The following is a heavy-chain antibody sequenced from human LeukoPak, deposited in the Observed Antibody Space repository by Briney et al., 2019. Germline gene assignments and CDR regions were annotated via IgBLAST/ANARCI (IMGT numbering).Heavy chain of an antibody. CDR3: ARGGDILTGTPKAYYYYYMDV. J-gene: IGHJ6*03. CDR2: ISAYNGNT. V-gene: IGHV1-18*01. D-gene: IGHD3-9*01. Sequence: ASVKVSCKASGYTFTSYAMNWVRQAPGQGLEWMGWISAYNGNTNYAQKLQGRVTMTTDTSTSTAYMELRSLRSDDTAVYYCARGGDILTGTPKAYYYYYMDVWGKGTTVTVSS. CDR1: GYTFTSYA.